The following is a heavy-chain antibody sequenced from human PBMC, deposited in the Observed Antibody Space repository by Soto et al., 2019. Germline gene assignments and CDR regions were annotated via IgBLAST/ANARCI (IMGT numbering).Heavy chain of an antibody. CDR2: INPNSGGT. CDR3: ARECGGDCHPLYYYYGMDV. J-gene: IGHJ6*02. D-gene: IGHD2-21*02. CDR1: GYTFTGYY. V-gene: IGHV1-2*04. Sequence: AASVKVSCKASGYTFTGYYMHWVRQAPGQGLEWMGWINPNSGGTNYAQKFQGWVTMTRDTSISTAYMELSRLRSDDTAVYYCARECGGDCHPLYYYYGMDVWGQGTTVTVSS.